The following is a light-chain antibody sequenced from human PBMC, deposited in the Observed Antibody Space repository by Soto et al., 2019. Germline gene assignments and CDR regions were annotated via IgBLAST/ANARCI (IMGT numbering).Light chain of an antibody. V-gene: IGKV3-11*01. CDR3: QQRDSWPYT. J-gene: IGKJ2*01. CDR2: DAS. Sequence: EIVLTQSPATLSLSPGERATLSCRASQSIRRYSAWYQQKPGQAPRLLMYDASNRATGIPARFSGSGSETDFTLTISGLDPEDFAVYYCQQRDSWPYTFGQGTKLEIK. CDR1: QSIRRY.